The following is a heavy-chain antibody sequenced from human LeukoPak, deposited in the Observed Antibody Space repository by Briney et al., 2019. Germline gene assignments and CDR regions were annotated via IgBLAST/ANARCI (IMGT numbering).Heavy chain of an antibody. CDR2: ISGSGGST. CDR3: ARERSVARYSGYAQLPYYYGMDV. J-gene: IGHJ6*02. CDR1: GFTFSSYA. D-gene: IGHD5-12*01. V-gene: IGHV3-23*01. Sequence: GGSLRLSCAASGFTFSSYAMCWVRQAPGKGLEWVSAISGSGGSTYYADSVKGRFTISRDNSKNTLYLQMNSLRAEDTAVYYCARERSVARYSGYAQLPYYYGMDVWGQGTTVTVSS.